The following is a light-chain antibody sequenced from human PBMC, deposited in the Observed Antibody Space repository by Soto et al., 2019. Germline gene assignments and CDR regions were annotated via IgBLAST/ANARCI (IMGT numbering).Light chain of an antibody. J-gene: IGKJ2*01. CDR1: QSVFTN. CDR2: GVS. Sequence: EIVMTQSPATLSVSPGERATLSCRASQSVFTNFAWYQHKPGQAPRLLIYGVSSRATGIPDRFSGSGSGTDFTLTISRLEPEDFAVYYCQQYGSSPYTFGQGTKLEIK. CDR3: QQYGSSPYT. V-gene: IGKV3-20*01.